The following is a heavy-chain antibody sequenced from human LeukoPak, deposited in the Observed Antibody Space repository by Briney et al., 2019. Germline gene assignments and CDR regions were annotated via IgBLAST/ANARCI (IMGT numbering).Heavy chain of an antibody. V-gene: IGHV4-59*01. CDR3: ARGKPYYYYCYMDV. CDR2: IYYSGST. J-gene: IGHJ6*03. Sequence: SQTLSPTSPLSAGSTSSVYRSWIRHPPEKGLGWSGYIYYSGSTNYNPSLKSRVTISVDTSKNQFSLKLSSVTAADTAVYYCARGKPYYYYCYMDVWGKGTTVTVSS. CDR1: AGSTSSVY.